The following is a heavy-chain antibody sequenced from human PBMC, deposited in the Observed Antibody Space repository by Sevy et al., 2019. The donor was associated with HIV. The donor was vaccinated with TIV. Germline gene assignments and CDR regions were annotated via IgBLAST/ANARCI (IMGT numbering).Heavy chain of an antibody. J-gene: IGHJ4*02. CDR3: AREGCTQPHDY. Sequence: GSLRLSCAASGFTFAKYSMSWDRQAPGKGLEWVSTFSFGCGRINYADSVKGRFTISRDDSKNTLFLQMNSLRAEDTATYFCAREGCTQPHDYWGQRTLVTVSS. CDR1: GFTFAKYS. D-gene: IGHD2-8*01. CDR2: FSFGCGRI. V-gene: IGHV3-23*01.